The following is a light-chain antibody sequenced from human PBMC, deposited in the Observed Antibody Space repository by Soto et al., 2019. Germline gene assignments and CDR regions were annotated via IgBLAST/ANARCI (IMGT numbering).Light chain of an antibody. J-gene: IGLJ3*02. CDR3: QTWGTGIEV. CDR2: LNSDGSH. CDR1: SGHSSYT. V-gene: IGLV4-69*01. Sequence: QSVLTQSPSASASLGASVKLTCTLSSGHSSYTIAWHQQQPEKGPRYLMTLNSDGSHSKGDGIPDRFSGSSSGAERYLSISSLQSEDAADYYCQTWGTGIEVFGGGTKVTVL.